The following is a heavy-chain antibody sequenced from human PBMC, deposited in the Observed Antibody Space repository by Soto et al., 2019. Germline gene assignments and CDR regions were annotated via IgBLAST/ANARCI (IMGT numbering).Heavy chain of an antibody. CDR2: MNPNSGNT. D-gene: IGHD6-13*01. Sequence: QVQLVHSGAEVKKPGASVKVSCKASGYTFTSYDINWVRQATGQGLEWMGWMNPNSGNTGYAQKFQGRVTMTRNTSISTAYMELRSLRSDDTAVYYCARAAAAGTGWFDPWGQGTLVTVSS. CDR1: GYTFTSYD. CDR3: ARAAAAGTGWFDP. V-gene: IGHV1-8*01. J-gene: IGHJ5*02.